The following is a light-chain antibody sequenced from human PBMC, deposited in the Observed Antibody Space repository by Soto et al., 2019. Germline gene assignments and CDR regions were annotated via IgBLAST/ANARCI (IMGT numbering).Light chain of an antibody. J-gene: IGKJ4*01. CDR3: QQYDNXXLT. V-gene: IGKV1-33*01. Sequence: DIQMTQSPSSLSASVGDRVTITCQASQDISNYLNWYQQKPGKAPKLLIYDASNLETGVPSRFSGSGSGTDFTFTISSLXXXXIATYYCQQYDNXXLTFGGGTKVXIK. CDR1: QDISNY. CDR2: DAS.